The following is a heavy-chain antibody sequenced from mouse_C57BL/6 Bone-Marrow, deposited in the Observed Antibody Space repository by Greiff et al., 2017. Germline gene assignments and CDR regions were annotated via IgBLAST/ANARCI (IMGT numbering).Heavy chain of an antibody. V-gene: IGHV1-69*01. CDR2: LDPSDSYT. J-gene: IGHJ2*01. D-gene: IGHD2-4*01. CDR1: GYTFTSYW. Sequence: VQLQQPGAELVMPGASVKLSCKASGYTFTSYWMHWVKQRPGQGLEWIGELDPSDSYTNYNQKFKGKSTLTVDKSSSTAYMQLSSLTSEDSAVYYCARGTPYDYDNYWGQGTTLTVSS. CDR3: ARGTPYDYDNY.